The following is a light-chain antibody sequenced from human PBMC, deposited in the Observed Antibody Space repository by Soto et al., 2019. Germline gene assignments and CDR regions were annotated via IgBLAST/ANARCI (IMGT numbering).Light chain of an antibody. CDR2: AAS. CDR1: QSISSY. J-gene: IGKJ5*01. Sequence: DLQMTQSPSSLSASVGDRVTITCRASQSISSYLNWYQQKPGKAPKLLIYAASSLQSGVPSRFSGSGQGADFTLTISSLQPEDFGTYYCQQSYSSSSITFGQGTRLEI. CDR3: QQSYSSSSIT. V-gene: IGKV1-39*01.